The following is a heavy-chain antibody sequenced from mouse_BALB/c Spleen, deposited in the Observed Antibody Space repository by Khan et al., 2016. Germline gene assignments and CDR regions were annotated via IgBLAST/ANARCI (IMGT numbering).Heavy chain of an antibody. CDR3: ARGGVYFMDY. V-gene: IGHV9-1*02. Sequence: QIQLVQSGPELKKPGETVKISCKASGYTFTNYGMNWVKQAPGKGLKWMGWINTYTGEPTYADDFKGRFAFSLETSASTAYLQINNLKNEDMATYFCARGGVYFMDYWGQGTSVTVSS. CDR1: GYTFTNYG. CDR2: INTYTGEP. J-gene: IGHJ4*01. D-gene: IGHD1-1*01.